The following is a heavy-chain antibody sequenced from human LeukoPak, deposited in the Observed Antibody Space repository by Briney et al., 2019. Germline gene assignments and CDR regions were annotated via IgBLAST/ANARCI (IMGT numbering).Heavy chain of an antibody. Sequence: GGSLRLSCAASGFTFSSYAMSWVRQAPGKGLEWVSLISWDGGSTYYADSVKGRFTISRDNSKNSLYLQMNSLRAEDTALYYCAKVGESLTYYYYMDVWGKGTTVTVSS. CDR3: AKVGESLTYYYYMDV. V-gene: IGHV3-43D*03. CDR1: GFTFSSYA. J-gene: IGHJ6*03. CDR2: ISWDGGST. D-gene: IGHD3-9*01.